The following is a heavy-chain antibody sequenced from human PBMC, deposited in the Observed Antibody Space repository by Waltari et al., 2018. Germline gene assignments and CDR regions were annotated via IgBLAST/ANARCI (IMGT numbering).Heavy chain of an antibody. D-gene: IGHD3-10*01. J-gene: IGHJ4*02. V-gene: IGHV3-30-3*01. Sequence: QVQLVESGGGVVQPGRSLRLSCAASGFTFSSYAMHWVRQAPGKGLGWVAVIAYEGSNKYYADSGKGRFTISRDNSKNTGYLQRNSLRAEDTAAYYCAREVRPFHTFDYWGQGTLVTVSS. CDR3: AREVRPFHTFDY. CDR2: IAYEGSNK. CDR1: GFTFSSYA.